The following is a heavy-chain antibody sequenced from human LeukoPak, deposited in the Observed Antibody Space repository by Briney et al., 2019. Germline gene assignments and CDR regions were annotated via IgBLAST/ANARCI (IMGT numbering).Heavy chain of an antibody. D-gene: IGHD2-2*01. CDR1: GGSISSGGYY. CDR3: ARVRIVVVPADKQEKRDNWFDP. CDR2: IYYSGST. J-gene: IGHJ5*02. Sequence: SQTLSLTCTVSGGSISSGGYYWSWIRQHPGKGLEWIGYIYYSGSTYYNPSLKSRVTISVDTSKNQFPLKLSSVTAADTAVYYCARVRIVVVPADKQEKRDNWFDPWGQGTLVTVSS. V-gene: IGHV4-31*03.